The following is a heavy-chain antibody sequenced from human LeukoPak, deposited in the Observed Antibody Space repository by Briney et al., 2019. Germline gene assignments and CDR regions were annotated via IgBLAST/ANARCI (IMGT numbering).Heavy chain of an antibody. D-gene: IGHD6-13*01. J-gene: IGHJ5*02. CDR1: GWSLCRRGYY. CDR3: ARRLPAAGHTRGSWFDP. Sequence: SQPLPLLCTVSGWSLCRRGYYWSWIRQHPGKGLEWIGYIYYSGSTYYNPSLRSRVTISVDTSKNQFSLNESSVTAAATAVYYCARRLPAAGHTRGSWFDPWGQGTLVTVSS. CDR2: IYYSGST. V-gene: IGHV4-31*03.